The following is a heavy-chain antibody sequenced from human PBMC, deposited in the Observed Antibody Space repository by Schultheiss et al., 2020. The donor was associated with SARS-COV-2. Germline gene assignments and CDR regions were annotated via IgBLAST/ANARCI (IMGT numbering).Heavy chain of an antibody. CDR1: GGSISSYY. D-gene: IGHD3-10*01. CDR2: IYTSGST. CDR3: ASPTMVRGVMGASDV. V-gene: IGHV4-4*07. Sequence: SETLSLTCTVSGGSISSYYWSWIRQPPGKGLEWIGRIYTSGSTNYNPSLKSRVTISVDTSKNQFSLKLSSVTAADTAMYYCASPTMVRGVMGASDVWGQGTMVTVSS. J-gene: IGHJ3*01.